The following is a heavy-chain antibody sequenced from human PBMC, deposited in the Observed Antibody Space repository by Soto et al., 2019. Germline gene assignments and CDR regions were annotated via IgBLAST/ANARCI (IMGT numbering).Heavy chain of an antibody. CDR2: ISGSGGST. J-gene: IGHJ3*02. CDR1: GFTFSSYA. D-gene: IGHD3-22*01. Sequence: GGALRLSCAAPGFTFSSYAMGWGRQAPGKGVEWVSAISGSGGSTYYADSVKGRFTISRDNSKNTLYLQMNSLRAEDTAVYYCATEWLYNNDAFDISAQGTMVTGSS. CDR3: ATEWLYNNDAFDI. V-gene: IGHV3-23*01.